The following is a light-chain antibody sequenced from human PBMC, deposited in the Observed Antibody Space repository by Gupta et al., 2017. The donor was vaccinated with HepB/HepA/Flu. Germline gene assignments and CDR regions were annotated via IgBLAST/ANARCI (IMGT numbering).Light chain of an antibody. Sequence: QSALTQPASVSGSPGQSITISCTGISSDVGRYDYVSWYQQHPGKAPKLMIYDVTSRPSGVSNRFSGSKSGNTASLTISGLQAEDEADYYCCSYTSSNTLAFGGGTKLTVL. CDR2: DVT. V-gene: IGLV2-14*03. CDR1: SSDVGRYDY. CDR3: CSYTSSNTLA. J-gene: IGLJ2*01.